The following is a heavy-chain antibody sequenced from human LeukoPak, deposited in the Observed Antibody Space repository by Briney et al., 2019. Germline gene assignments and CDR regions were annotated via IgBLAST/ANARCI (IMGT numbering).Heavy chain of an antibody. V-gene: IGHV4-39*01. D-gene: IGHD1-1*01. J-gene: IGHJ2*01. Sequence: PSETLSLTCTVSGGAISSSSHYWGWIRQPPGKGLEWIGSIYHSGSTVYNPSLKSRVAISVDSSRNQFSLKLSSVTASDTAVDYCARNTTVTDWYFDLWGRGTLVTVSS. CDR3: ARNTTVTDWYFDL. CDR2: IYHSGST. CDR1: GGAISSSSHY.